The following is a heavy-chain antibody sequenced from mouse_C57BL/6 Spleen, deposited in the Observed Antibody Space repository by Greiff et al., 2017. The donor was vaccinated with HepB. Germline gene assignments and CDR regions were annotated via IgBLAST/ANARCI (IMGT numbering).Heavy chain of an antibody. CDR1: GYTFTDYN. D-gene: IGHD1-1*01. CDR3: ARGYYYERYFDV. Sequence: EVQLQQSGPELVKPGASVKMSCKASGYTFTDYNMHWVKQSHGKSLEWIGYINPNNGGTSYNQKFKGKATLTVNKSSSTAYMELRSLTSEDSAVYYCARGYYYERYFDVWGTGTTVTVSS. J-gene: IGHJ1*03. CDR2: INPNNGGT. V-gene: IGHV1-22*01.